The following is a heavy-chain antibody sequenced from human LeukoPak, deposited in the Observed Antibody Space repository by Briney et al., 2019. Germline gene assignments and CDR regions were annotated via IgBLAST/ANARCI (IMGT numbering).Heavy chain of an antibody. CDR3: ARGIRDSSSSSYYMDV. D-gene: IGHD6-13*01. J-gene: IGHJ6*03. V-gene: IGHV3-23*01. Sequence: GGSLILSCAASGFTFSSYPISWVRQAPGKGLEWVSAQSGDDSTYYADSVKGRFTISRDNSKSTLHLQVNSLRAEDTAVYYCARGIRDSSSSSYYMDVWGKGTTVTVSS. CDR1: GFTFSSYP. CDR2: QSGDDST.